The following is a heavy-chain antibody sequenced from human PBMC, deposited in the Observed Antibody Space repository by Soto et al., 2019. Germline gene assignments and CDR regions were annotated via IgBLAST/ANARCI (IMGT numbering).Heavy chain of an antibody. D-gene: IGHD4-17*01. CDR2: IYHTGST. J-gene: IGHJ3*02. CDR3: ARDPLYDYGDLSPVFDM. Sequence: SETLSLTCTVSGGSMSRGDYYWSWIRQPPGKGLEWIGFIYHTGSTYYSPSLKNRVAISVDTSKNQFSLKLSSVTAADTAVHFCARDPLYDYGDLSPVFDMCGQGTMVPVS. CDR1: GGSMSRGDYY. V-gene: IGHV4-30-4*01.